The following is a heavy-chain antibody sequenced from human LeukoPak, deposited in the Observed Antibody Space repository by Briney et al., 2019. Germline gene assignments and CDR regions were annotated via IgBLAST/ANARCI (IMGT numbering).Heavy chain of an antibody. CDR3: ASNLGELSLAAFGY. CDR1: GFTFSSYW. Sequence: GGSLRLSCAASGFTFSSYWMHWVRQAPGKGLVWVSRINSDGSRTNYADSVKGRFTISRDNAKNTLYLQMNSLRAEGTAVYYCASNLGELSLAAFGYWGQGTLVTVSS. CDR2: INSDGSRT. D-gene: IGHD3-16*02. J-gene: IGHJ4*02. V-gene: IGHV3-74*01.